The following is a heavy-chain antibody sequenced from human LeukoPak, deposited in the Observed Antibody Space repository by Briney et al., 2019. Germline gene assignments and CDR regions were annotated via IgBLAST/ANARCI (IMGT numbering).Heavy chain of an antibody. CDR2: IYNDGRT. Sequence: GGSLRLSCAASGFTVNNKYMTWVRQAPGKGLEWVSLIYNDGRTYYADSVTGRCTISRDNLKNVLYLQMNSLKVEDTALYYCARGLFLSGYLDAFDIWGQGTVVTVSS. D-gene: IGHD3-22*01. CDR3: ARGLFLSGYLDAFDI. J-gene: IGHJ3*02. V-gene: IGHV3-53*01. CDR1: GFTVNNKY.